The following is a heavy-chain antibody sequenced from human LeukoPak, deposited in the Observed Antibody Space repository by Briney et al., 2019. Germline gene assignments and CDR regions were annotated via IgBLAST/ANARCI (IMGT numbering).Heavy chain of an antibody. CDR1: GFTFSSYS. J-gene: IGHJ5*01. D-gene: IGHD6-13*01. Sequence: GGSLRLSCAASGFTFSSYSMNWVRQAPGKGLEWVSSISSSSSYIYYADSVKGRFTISRDNAKNSLYLQMNSLRAEDTAVYYCARAIAAAGTSSWLAPCGQRSPLTVSS. V-gene: IGHV3-21*01. CDR3: ARAIAAAGTSSWLAP. CDR2: ISSSSSYI.